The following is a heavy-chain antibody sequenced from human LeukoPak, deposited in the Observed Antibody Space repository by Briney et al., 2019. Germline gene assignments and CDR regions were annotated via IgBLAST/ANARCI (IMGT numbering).Heavy chain of an antibody. J-gene: IGHJ4*02. D-gene: IGHD1-1*01. V-gene: IGHV4-34*01. CDR2: INHSGST. CDR3: AREGLERLDY. CDR1: GGSFSGYY. Sequence: PSETLSLTCAVYGGSFSGYYWTWIRQPPGKGLEWIGEINHSGSTNYNPSLKSRVTVSVDTSKNQFSLKLSSVTAADTAVYYCAREGLERLDYWGQGTLVTVSS.